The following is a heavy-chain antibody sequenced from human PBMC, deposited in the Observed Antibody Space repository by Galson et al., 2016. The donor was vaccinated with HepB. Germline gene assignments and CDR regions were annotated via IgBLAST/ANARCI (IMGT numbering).Heavy chain of an antibody. CDR1: GFTFSSQA. D-gene: IGHD3-3*01. CDR3: TRDPRLGDY. J-gene: IGHJ4*02. V-gene: IGHV3-23*01. Sequence: SLRLSCAASGFTFSSQAMSWVRQAPGKGLEWLSAISGGGGNTYYADSVKGRFTISRDNAKNSVYLQMNSLRAEDTGVYYCTRDPRLGDYWGQGTLVTVSS. CDR2: ISGGGGNT.